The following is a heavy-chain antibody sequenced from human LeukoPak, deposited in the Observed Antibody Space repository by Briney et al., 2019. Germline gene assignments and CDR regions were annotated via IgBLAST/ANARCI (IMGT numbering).Heavy chain of an antibody. V-gene: IGHV1-69*05. J-gene: IGHJ4*02. CDR2: IIPIFGTA. CDR1: GGTFSSYA. CDR3: ATSEAHYGMRLGYFDY. D-gene: IGHD4-17*01. Sequence: SVKVSCKASGGTFSSYAISWVRQAPGQGLEWMGGIIPIFGTANYAQKFQGRVTITTDESTSTAYMELSSLRSEDTAVYYSATSEAHYGMRLGYFDYWGQGTLVTVSS.